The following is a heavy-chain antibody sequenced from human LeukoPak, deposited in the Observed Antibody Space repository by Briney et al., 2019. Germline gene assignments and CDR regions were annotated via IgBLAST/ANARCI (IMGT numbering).Heavy chain of an antibody. J-gene: IGHJ4*02. CDR3: AKTRPLDSSSWSHGDY. Sequence: GGSLRLSCAASGFNFNNYAMSWVRQAPGKGLEWVSGFSGDGVSTYYADSVKGRFTISRDNSKNTLYLQMNSLRAEDTAVYYCAKTRPLDSSSWSHGDYWGQGTLVTVSS. CDR1: GFNFNNYA. V-gene: IGHV3-23*01. CDR2: FSGDGVST. D-gene: IGHD6-13*01.